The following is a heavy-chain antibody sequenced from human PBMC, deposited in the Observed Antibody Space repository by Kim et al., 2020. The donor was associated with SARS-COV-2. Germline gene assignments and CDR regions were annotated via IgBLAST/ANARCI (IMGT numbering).Heavy chain of an antibody. CDR1: GFTFSSYG. J-gene: IGHJ6*02. CDR2: ISYDGSNK. D-gene: IGHD3-16*02. Sequence: GGSLRLSCAASGFTFSSYGMHWVRQAPGKGLEWVAVISYDGSNKYYADSVKGRFTISRDNSKNTLYLQMNSLRAEDTAVYYCAKDEVRGDYVWGSYLLRPHYYYYGMDVWGQGTTVTVSS. V-gene: IGHV3-30*18. CDR3: AKDEVRGDYVWGSYLLRPHYYYYGMDV.